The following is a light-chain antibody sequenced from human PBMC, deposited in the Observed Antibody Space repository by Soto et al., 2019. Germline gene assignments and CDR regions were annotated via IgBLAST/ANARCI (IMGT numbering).Light chain of an antibody. CDR2: STN. V-gene: IGLV8-61*01. Sequence: QTVVTQEPSFSVSTRRTVTLTCGLSSGSVSTSYYPSWYQQTPGQAPRTLIYSTNTRSSGVPDRFSGSILGNKAALTITGAQADDESDYYCVLYMGSGIRVFGGGTKLTVL. CDR1: SGSVSTSYY. J-gene: IGLJ3*02. CDR3: VLYMGSGIRV.